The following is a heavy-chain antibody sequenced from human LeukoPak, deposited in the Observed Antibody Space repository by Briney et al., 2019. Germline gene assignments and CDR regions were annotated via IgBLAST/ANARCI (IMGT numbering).Heavy chain of an antibody. CDR1: GFTFSSYS. V-gene: IGHV3-21*01. Sequence: GGSLRLSCAASGFTFSSYSMNWVRQAPGKGLEWVSSISRSSSYIYNADSVKGRFTISRDNAKNSLYLQMNSLRAEDTAVYYCARDVHGTYGMDVCGQGTTVTVSS. CDR2: ISRSSSYI. CDR3: ARDVHGTYGMDV. J-gene: IGHJ6*02.